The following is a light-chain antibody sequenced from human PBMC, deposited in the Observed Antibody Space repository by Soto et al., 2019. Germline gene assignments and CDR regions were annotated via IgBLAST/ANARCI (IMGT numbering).Light chain of an antibody. J-gene: IGKJ5*01. CDR1: QGIRTY. V-gene: IGKV1-9*01. CDR3: QHADSFPLIT. CDR2: EAS. Sequence: HLTQSPSSLSASVGDRVTITCRASQGIRTYLAWYQQKPGKAPNLLIYEASILQTGVPSRFSGSGSGTDFSLIISSLQPEDLATYYCQHADSFPLITFGQGTRLEIK.